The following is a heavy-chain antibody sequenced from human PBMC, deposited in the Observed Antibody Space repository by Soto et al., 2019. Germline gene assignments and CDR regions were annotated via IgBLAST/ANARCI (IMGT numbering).Heavy chain of an antibody. J-gene: IGHJ4*01. V-gene: IGHV4-59*08. D-gene: IGHD3-22*01. CDR3: AGFPYYYDSRGDYPRGEY. CDR2: IYYSGST. Sequence: SETLSLTCTVSGGSISSYYWSWIRQPPGKGLEWIGYIYYSGSTNYDPSLKSRVTISVDTSKNQFSLKLSSVTAADTAVYYCAGFPYYYDSRGDYPRGEYWCHASLVPVSS. CDR1: GGSISSYY.